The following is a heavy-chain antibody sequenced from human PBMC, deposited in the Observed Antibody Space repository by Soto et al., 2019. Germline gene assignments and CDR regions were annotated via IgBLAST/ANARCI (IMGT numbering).Heavy chain of an antibody. CDR3: ARMEDPPYCGGDCSPH. V-gene: IGHV4-30-4*01. J-gene: IGHJ4*02. Sequence: SETLSLTCTVSGGSISSGDYYWSWIRQPPGKGLEWIGYIYYSGSTYYNPSLKSRVTISVDTSKNQFSLKLSSVTAADTAVYYCARMEDPPYCGGDCSPHWGQGTLVTVSS. CDR1: GGSISSGDYY. D-gene: IGHD2-21*02. CDR2: IYYSGST.